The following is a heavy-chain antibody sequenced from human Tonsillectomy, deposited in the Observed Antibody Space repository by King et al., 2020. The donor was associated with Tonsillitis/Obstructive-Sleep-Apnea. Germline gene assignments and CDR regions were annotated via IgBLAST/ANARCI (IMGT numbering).Heavy chain of an antibody. CDR1: GGSISSYY. Sequence: QLQESGPGLVKPSETLSLTCTVSGGSISSYYWSWIRQPPGKGLEWIGYIYYSGSTNYNPSLKSRVTISVDTSKNQFSLKLSSVTAADTAVYYCARDLPLLGGYDILTGIKRGAFDIWGQGTMVTVSP. J-gene: IGHJ3*02. D-gene: IGHD3-9*01. CDR3: ARDLPLLGGYDILTGIKRGAFDI. V-gene: IGHV4-59*01. CDR2: IYYSGST.